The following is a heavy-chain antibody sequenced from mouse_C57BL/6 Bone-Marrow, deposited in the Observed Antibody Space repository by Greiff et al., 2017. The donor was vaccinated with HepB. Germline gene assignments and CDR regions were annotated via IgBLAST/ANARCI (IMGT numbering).Heavy chain of an antibody. CDR2: IWSDGST. CDR1: GFSLTSYG. J-gene: IGHJ3*01. CDR3: ARQYSNFLAWFAY. D-gene: IGHD2-5*01. V-gene: IGHV2-6-1*01. Sequence: VMLVESGPGLVAPSQSLSITCTVSGFSLTSYGIHWVRQPPGKGLEWLVVIWSDGSTTYNSALKSRLSISKDNSKSQVFLKMNSLQTDDTAMYYCARQYSNFLAWFAYWGQGTLVTVSA.